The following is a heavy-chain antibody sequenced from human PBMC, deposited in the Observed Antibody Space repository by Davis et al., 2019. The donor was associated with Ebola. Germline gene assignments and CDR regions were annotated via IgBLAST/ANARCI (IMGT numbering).Heavy chain of an antibody. Sequence: GESLKISCAASGFTFSNYATHWVRHAPGKGLDWVAFISYDGSNKYYADSVKGRFTISRDNSKNTLYLQMNSLRAEDTAEYYCARVGYTSGWGVWGKGTTVTVSS. CDR2: ISYDGSNK. D-gene: IGHD6-19*01. V-gene: IGHV3-30*04. CDR1: GFTFSNYA. CDR3: ARVGYTSGWGV. J-gene: IGHJ6*04.